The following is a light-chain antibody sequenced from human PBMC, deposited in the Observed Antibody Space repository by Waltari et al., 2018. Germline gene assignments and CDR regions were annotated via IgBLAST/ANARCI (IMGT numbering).Light chain of an antibody. J-gene: IGLJ2*01. CDR2: GDN. V-gene: IGLV1-44*01. Sequence: QSVLTQPPSASGTPGQRVTTSCSGSSSNIGSNPVTWYQQLLGTSPSLLIYGDNRRPSGVPDRFSGSKSGTSASLAISGLQSEDEVDFYCAVWDNSLNGVVFGGGTKLTVL. CDR3: AVWDNSLNGVV. CDR1: SSNIGSNP.